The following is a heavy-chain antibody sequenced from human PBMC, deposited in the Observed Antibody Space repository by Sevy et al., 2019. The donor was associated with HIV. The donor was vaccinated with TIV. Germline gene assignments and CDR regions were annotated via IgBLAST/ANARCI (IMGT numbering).Heavy chain of an antibody. V-gene: IGHV1-2*02. CDR3: ARMGDYADTSGYYPVKY. Sequence: ASVKVSCKASGYSFTGYYVHWLRQSPGQGLEWMGWINPGTGGTYFARRFQDRVTLTTGQSITTAFMELNGLTFEDTAVYYCARMGDYADTSGYYPVKYWGQGTLFTVSS. D-gene: IGHD3-22*01. J-gene: IGHJ4*02. CDR2: INPGTGGT. CDR1: GYSFTGYY.